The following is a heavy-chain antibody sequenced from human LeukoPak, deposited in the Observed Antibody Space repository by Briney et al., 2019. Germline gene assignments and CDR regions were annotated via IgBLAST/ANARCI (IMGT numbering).Heavy chain of an antibody. CDR2: ISSSSSYT. V-gene: IGHV3-21*04. J-gene: IGHJ4*02. CDR1: GFTFSSYS. Sequence: GGSLRLSCAASGFTFSSYSMNWVRQAPGKGLEWVSSISSSSSYTNYADSVKGRFTISRDNAKNSLYLQMNSLRAEDTAVYYCARAKWLVTPFDYWGQGTLVTVSS. CDR3: ARAKWLVTPFDY. D-gene: IGHD6-19*01.